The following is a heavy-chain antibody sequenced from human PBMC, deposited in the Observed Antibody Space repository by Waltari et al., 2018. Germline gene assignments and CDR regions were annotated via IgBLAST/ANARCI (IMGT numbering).Heavy chain of an antibody. J-gene: IGHJ4*02. CDR2: ISTSGGTI. Sequence: EVQLVESGGGLVQPGGSLRLSCAASGFTFSTYEMNWVRQAPGKGLEWVSYISTSGGTIYYADSVKGRFTISRDNAKNSLDLQMNSLRAEDTAVYYCARGDYYDSSGSYYFDYWGQGTLVTVSS. V-gene: IGHV3-48*03. CDR1: GFTFSTYE. D-gene: IGHD3-22*01. CDR3: ARGDYYDSSGSYYFDY.